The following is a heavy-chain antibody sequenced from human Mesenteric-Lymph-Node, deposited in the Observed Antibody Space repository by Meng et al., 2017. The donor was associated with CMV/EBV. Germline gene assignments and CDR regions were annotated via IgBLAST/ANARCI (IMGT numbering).Heavy chain of an antibody. Sequence: SQTLSLTCAVYGGSFSGYYWSWIRQPPGKGLEWIGEINHSGSTNYNPSLKSRVTISVDMSKNQFSLKLSSVTAADTAVYYCARAPSRTGMDVWGQGTTVTVSS. J-gene: IGHJ6*02. CDR3: ARAPSRTGMDV. CDR2: INHSGST. V-gene: IGHV4-34*01. CDR1: GGSFSGYY.